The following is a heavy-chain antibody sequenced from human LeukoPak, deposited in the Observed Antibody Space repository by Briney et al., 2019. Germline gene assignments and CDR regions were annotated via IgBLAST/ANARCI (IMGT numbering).Heavy chain of an antibody. CDR1: GDSVSSNSAA. CDR2: TYYRSKWHY. V-gene: IGHV6-1*01. CDR3: ARQSSTDYYYYGLDV. J-gene: IGHJ6*02. Sequence: SQTLSLTCTISGDSVSSNSAAWNWIRQSPSRGLEWLGRTYYRSKWHYDYALSVKRRIVINPDTSKNYFSLQLNSVTPEDTAVYYRARQSSTDYYYYGLDVWGQGTTVAVSS.